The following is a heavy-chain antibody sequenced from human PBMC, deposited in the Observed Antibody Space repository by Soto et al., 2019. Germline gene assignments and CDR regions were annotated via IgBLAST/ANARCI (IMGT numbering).Heavy chain of an antibody. J-gene: IGHJ4*02. CDR2: VYFSATT. V-gene: IGHV4-39*01. Sequence: PSGTLSLTYTVAGVSISSSTYYWGWIRQPPGKGLEWIGSVYFSATTYYNPSLKSRLTFSEDTSKNLFSLKPSSVTAADTAVYYCARHGLSSSGWTAAGFDYWGQGIVVTVSS. CDR1: GVSISSSTYY. D-gene: IGHD6-19*01. CDR3: ARHGLSSSGWTAAGFDY.